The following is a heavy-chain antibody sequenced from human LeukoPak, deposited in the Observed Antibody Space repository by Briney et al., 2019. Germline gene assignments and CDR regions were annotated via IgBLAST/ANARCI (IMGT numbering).Heavy chain of an antibody. CDR2: IYSGGST. Sequence: GGSLRLSCAASGFTFSSYAMSWVRQAPGKGLEWVSVIYSGGSTYYADSVKGRFTISRDNSKNTLYLQMNSLRAEDTAVYYCARDALDYGDYPGAFDIWGQGTMVTVSS. CDR3: ARDALDYGDYPGAFDI. J-gene: IGHJ3*02. V-gene: IGHV3-53*01. D-gene: IGHD4-17*01. CDR1: GFTFSSYA.